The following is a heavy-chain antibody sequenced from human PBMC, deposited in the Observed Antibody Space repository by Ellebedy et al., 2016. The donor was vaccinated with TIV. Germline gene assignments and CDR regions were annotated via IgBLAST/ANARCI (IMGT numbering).Heavy chain of an antibody. CDR3: ARDKSNGAFDL. CDR1: GGSISSHY. J-gene: IGHJ3*01. D-gene: IGHD2-8*01. Sequence: SETLSLTXSVSGGSISSHYWHWIRNSPGKGLEWIGYIHHSGSTNYDLSLRSRVAIELDTSKNQFSLKLTSVTNADTAIYYCARDKSNGAFDLWGQGTMVNVSS. CDR2: IHHSGST. V-gene: IGHV4-59*11.